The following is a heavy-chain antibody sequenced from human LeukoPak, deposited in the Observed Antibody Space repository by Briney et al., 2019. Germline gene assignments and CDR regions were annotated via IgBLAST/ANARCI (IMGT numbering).Heavy chain of an antibody. CDR1: GFTFDDYA. Sequence: GGSWRLSCATSGFTFDDYAMHWFRQARGKGLEGFSLISWDSGNSYYADSVKGRFSISRDNSKNSLDLQMNRLTVEDTALYYCVKGRGGYDFFDAFEIWGQGTMVTVS. D-gene: IGHD3-3*01. CDR2: ISWDSGNS. J-gene: IGHJ3*02. V-gene: IGHV3-43D*03. CDR3: VKGRGGYDFFDAFEI.